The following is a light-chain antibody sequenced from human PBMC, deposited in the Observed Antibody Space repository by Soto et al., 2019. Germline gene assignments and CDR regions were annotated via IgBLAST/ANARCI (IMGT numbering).Light chain of an antibody. CDR2: QNN. CDR3: ATWDTSLRAVG. J-gene: IGLJ3*02. Sequence: QSVLTQPPSVSTAPGQKVTISCSGSTSNIGNNYVSWYQHLPGTAPKLLIYQNNKRPSGIPDRFSGSKSGTSATLGITGLQTGDEADYYCATWDTSLRAVGFGGGTKLTVL. CDR1: TSNIGNNY. V-gene: IGLV1-51*02.